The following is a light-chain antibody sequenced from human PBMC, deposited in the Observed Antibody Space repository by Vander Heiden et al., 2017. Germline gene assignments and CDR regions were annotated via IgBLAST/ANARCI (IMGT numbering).Light chain of an antibody. V-gene: IGLV2-23*02. Sequence: QSALTQPASVPGSPGQSITISCTGTSSDVGGYYLVSWYQHHPGKAPKLMIHEVTTRPSGVSNRFSGSKSGNTASLTVSGLQAEDEADYYCCSYAGSGTLLFGGGTKLTVL. CDR3: CSYAGSGTLL. CDR1: SSDVGGYYL. J-gene: IGLJ2*01. CDR2: EVT.